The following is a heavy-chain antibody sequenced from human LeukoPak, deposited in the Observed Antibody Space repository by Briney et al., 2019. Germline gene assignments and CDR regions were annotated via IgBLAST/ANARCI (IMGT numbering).Heavy chain of an antibody. CDR2: MNPNSGNT. J-gene: IGHJ5*02. CDR3: ARGGVIIAAHDNWFDP. Sequence: ASVKVSCKASGYTFTSYDINWVRQATGQGLEWMGWMNPNSGNTGYAQKFQGRVTITRNTSISTAYMELSGLRSEDTAVYYCARGGVIIAAHDNWFDPWGQGTLVTVSS. V-gene: IGHV1-8*03. D-gene: IGHD6-6*01. CDR1: GYTFTSYD.